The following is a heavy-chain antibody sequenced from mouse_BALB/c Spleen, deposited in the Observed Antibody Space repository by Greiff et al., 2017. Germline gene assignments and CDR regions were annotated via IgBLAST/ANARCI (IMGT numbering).Heavy chain of an antibody. CDR2: ISYDGSN. CDR1: GYSITSGYY. CDR3: ASYYGHTFDY. V-gene: IGHV3-6*02. J-gene: IGHJ2*01. Sequence: DVKLQESGPGLVKPSQSLSLTCSVTGYSITSGYYWNWIRQFPGNKLEWMGYISYDGSNNYNPSLKNRISITRDTSKNQFFLKLNSVTTEDTATYYCASYYGHTFDYWGQGTTLTVSS. D-gene: IGHD1-2*01.